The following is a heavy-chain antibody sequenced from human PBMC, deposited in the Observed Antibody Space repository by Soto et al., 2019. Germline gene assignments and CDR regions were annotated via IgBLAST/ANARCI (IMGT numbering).Heavy chain of an antibody. Sequence: GGSLRLSCAASGFTFSSYAMSWVRQAPGKGLEWVSAISGSGGSTYYADSVKGRFTISRDNSKNTLYLQMNSLRAEDTAVYYCAKVPIRYFDWSYFDYWRQGTLVTVSS. V-gene: IGHV3-23*01. CDR3: AKVPIRYFDWSYFDY. D-gene: IGHD3-9*01. CDR2: ISGSGGST. CDR1: GFTFSSYA. J-gene: IGHJ4*02.